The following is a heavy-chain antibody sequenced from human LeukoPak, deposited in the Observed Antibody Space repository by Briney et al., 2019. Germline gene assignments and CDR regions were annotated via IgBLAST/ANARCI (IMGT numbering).Heavy chain of an antibody. J-gene: IGHJ4*02. D-gene: IGHD3-22*01. CDR1: GGSISSYY. Sequence: SETLSLTCTVSGGSISSYYCSWIRQPPGKGLEWIGYIYYSGTTNYNPSLKSRVTISVDTSKNQFSLKLNSVTAADTAVYFCASVSGYYYDTSAYLGDWGQGILVTVSS. CDR2: IYYSGTT. V-gene: IGHV4-59*01. CDR3: ASVSGYYYDTSAYLGD.